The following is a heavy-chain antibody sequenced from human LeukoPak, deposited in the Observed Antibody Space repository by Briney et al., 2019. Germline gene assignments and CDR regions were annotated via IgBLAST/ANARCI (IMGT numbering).Heavy chain of an antibody. J-gene: IGHJ4*02. CDR3: ARSGGNYGDYDFDY. Sequence: GASVKVSCKASGYTFTSYDINWVRQATGQGLEWMGWMNPNSGNTGYAQKFQGRVSMPRNTSTRTAYMELSSLRSEDTAVYYCARSGGNYGDYDFDYWGQGTLVTVSS. D-gene: IGHD4-17*01. CDR1: GYTFTSYD. CDR2: MNPNSGNT. V-gene: IGHV1-8*01.